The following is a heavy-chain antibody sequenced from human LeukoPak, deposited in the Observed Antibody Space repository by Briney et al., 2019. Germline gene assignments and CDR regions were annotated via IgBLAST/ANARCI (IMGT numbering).Heavy chain of an antibody. Sequence: SETLSLTCTVSGGSISTYYWNWLRQPPGKGLEWIGYIYHSGGTTYNPSLQSRVTISVDMSKNQFSLKLTSVTAADTAVYYCARGAYCSSINCYGFDYWGQGTQVTASS. CDR3: ARGAYCSSINCYGFDY. V-gene: IGHV4-59*12. D-gene: IGHD2-2*01. CDR1: GGSISTYY. CDR2: IYHSGGT. J-gene: IGHJ4*02.